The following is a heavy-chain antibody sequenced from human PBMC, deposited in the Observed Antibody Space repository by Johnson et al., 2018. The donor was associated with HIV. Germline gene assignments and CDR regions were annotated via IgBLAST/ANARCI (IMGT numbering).Heavy chain of an antibody. Sequence: VESGGGLVKPGGYLRLSCAASGFTFDDYAMHWVRQAPGKGLEWVSGISWNSGSIGYADSVKGRFTISRDNAKNSLYLQMNSLRAEDTAVYYCATYNFWSSYAFDIWGQGTMVTVSS. CDR1: GFTFDDYA. D-gene: IGHD3-3*01. CDR3: ATYNFWSSYAFDI. CDR2: ISWNSGSI. V-gene: IGHV3-9*01. J-gene: IGHJ3*02.